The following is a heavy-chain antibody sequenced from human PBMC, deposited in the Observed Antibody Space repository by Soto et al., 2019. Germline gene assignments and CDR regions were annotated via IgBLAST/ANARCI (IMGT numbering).Heavy chain of an antibody. V-gene: IGHV3-30-3*01. Sequence: GGSLRLSCAASGFTFSSYAMHWVRQAPGKGLEWVAVISYDGSNKYYADSVKGRFTISRDNSKNTLYLQMNSLRAEDTAVYYCARTNREYGSSSGGAYYFDYWGQGPLVTVYS. CDR3: ARTNREYGSSSGGAYYFDY. D-gene: IGHD6-6*01. J-gene: IGHJ4*02. CDR2: ISYDGSNK. CDR1: GFTFSSYA.